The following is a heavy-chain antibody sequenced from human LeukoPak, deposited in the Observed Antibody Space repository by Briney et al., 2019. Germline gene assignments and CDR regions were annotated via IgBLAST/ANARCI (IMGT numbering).Heavy chain of an antibody. V-gene: IGHV4-34*01. CDR3: ARVPESVGINYFDS. D-gene: IGHD1-1*01. J-gene: IGHJ4*02. CDR2: INHRGNT. CDR1: GGSFSGNY. Sequence: SXXLSLTCAVYGGSFSGNYWSWVRQPPGKGLEWIGEINHRGNTNYNPSLKSRVTISVDTSKNQFSLKLRSVTAADTAVYYCARVPESVGINYFDSWGQGTQVTVSS.